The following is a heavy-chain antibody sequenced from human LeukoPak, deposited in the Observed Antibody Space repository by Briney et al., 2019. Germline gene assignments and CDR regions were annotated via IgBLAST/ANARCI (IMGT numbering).Heavy chain of an antibody. V-gene: IGHV4-34*01. D-gene: IGHD4-17*01. CDR1: GGSFSGYY. Sequence: SETLSLTCAVYGGSFSGYYWSWIRQPPGKVLEWIGEINHSGSTNYNPSLKSRVTISVDTSKNQFSLKLSSVTAADTAVYYCARVGVTTGTNWFDPWGQGTLVTVSS. J-gene: IGHJ5*02. CDR3: ARVGVTTGTNWFDP. CDR2: INHSGST.